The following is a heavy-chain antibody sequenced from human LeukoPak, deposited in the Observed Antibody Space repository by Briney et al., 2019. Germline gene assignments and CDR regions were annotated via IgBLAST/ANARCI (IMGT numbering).Heavy chain of an antibody. D-gene: IGHD4-23*01. V-gene: IGHV1-69*04. Sequence: SVTVSFKASGGTFSSYAISWVRQAPGQGLEWMGRIIPILGIANYAQKFQGRVTITADKSTSTAYMELSSLRSEDTAVYYCARAGSMTTLDWGQGTLVTVSS. CDR2: IIPILGIA. CDR3: ARAGSMTTLD. J-gene: IGHJ4*02. CDR1: GGTFSSYA.